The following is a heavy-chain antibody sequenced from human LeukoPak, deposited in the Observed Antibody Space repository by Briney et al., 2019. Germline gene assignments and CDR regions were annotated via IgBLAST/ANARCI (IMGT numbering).Heavy chain of an antibody. D-gene: IGHD3-22*01. V-gene: IGHV3-9*01. CDR1: GFTFDDYG. Sequence: GGSLRLSCAASGFTFDDYGMHWVRQAPGKGLEWVSGISWNSGSIGYADSVKGRFTISRDNAKNSLYLQMNSLRAEDTALYYCAKEANYYDSSGYYGSGSFDIWGQGTMVTVSS. J-gene: IGHJ3*02. CDR2: ISWNSGSI. CDR3: AKEANYYDSSGYYGSGSFDI.